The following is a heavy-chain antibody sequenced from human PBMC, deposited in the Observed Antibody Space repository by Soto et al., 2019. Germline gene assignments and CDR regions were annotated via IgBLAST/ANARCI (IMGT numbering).Heavy chain of an antibody. CDR1: GTSISSGGYY. V-gene: IGHV4-31*03. CDR3: ARANYGSGSYLPY. J-gene: IGHJ4*02. Sequence: QVQLQESGSGLVKASQTLSLTCTLSGTSISSGGYYWSWIRQHPGKGLEWIGYIYYSGSTSYNPSLKSRTTRALDMSKNQFSLRLSSVTAADTAVYYCARANYGSGSYLPYWGRGTLVTVSS. D-gene: IGHD3-10*01. CDR2: IYYSGST.